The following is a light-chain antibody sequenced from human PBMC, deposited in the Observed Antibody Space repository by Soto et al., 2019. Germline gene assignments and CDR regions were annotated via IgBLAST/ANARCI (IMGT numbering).Light chain of an antibody. Sequence: IELTQSPATLSLSPGARATLSCRAGQSVSNYLAWYQQKPGQAPRLLIYDTFNRDTGIPARFSGSGSGTYFTLTISSLEPEDLAVYFCVQRSTWPWTSGQGTKVEIK. V-gene: IGKV3-11*01. CDR3: VQRSTWPWT. CDR2: DTF. CDR1: QSVSNY. J-gene: IGKJ1*01.